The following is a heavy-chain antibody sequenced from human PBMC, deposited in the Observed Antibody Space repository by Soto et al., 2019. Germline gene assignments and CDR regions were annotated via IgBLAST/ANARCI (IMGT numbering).Heavy chain of an antibody. CDR1: CGSISSYY. CDR3: ARDGYSGSWYWLDP. Sequence: PSETLSLTCTVSCGSISSYYWSWIRQPPGKGLEWIGYIYYSGSTNYNPSLKSRVTISVDTSKNQFSLKLSSVTAADTAVYYCARDGYSGSWYWLDPWGQGTLVTFSS. CDR2: IYYSGST. J-gene: IGHJ5*02. V-gene: IGHV4-59*01. D-gene: IGHD6-13*01.